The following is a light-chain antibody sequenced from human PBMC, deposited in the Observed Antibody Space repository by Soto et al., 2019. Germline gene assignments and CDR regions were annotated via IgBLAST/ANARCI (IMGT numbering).Light chain of an antibody. CDR1: QSVSSSY. CDR3: QQYATSPT. J-gene: IGKJ1*01. V-gene: IGKV3-20*01. Sequence: EIVLTQSPGTLSLSLGERATLSCRASQSVSSSYLAWYQQKPGQAPRLLIYDTSIRATGIPARFSGSGSGTDFTLTISRLEPEDFAVYYCQQYATSPTFGQGTKVDIK. CDR2: DTS.